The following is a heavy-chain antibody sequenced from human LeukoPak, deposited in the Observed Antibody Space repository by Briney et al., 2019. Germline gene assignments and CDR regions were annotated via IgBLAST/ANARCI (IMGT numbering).Heavy chain of an antibody. J-gene: IGHJ3*02. CDR3: ASKRGGDPAGAFDI. D-gene: IGHD2-21*01. CDR1: GGSISSSNW. V-gene: IGHV4-4*02. CDR2: IYHSGST. Sequence: IPSETLSLTCAVSGGSISSSNWWSWVRQPPGKGLEWIGEIYHSGSTNYNPSLKSRVTISVDKSKNQFSLKLSSVTAADTAVYYCASKRGGDPAGAFDIWGQGTMVTVSS.